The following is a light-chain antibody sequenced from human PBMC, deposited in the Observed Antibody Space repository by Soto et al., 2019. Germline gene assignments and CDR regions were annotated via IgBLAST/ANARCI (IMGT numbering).Light chain of an antibody. V-gene: IGKV3-11*01. CDR1: QSVTTF. CDR3: QQRSNWPPSIT. CDR2: DAS. J-gene: IGKJ1*01. Sequence: TLLTQSSSTLSLSPGDRATLSCRASQSVTTFLAWYQQKPGKAPRLLIYDASDGATGIPARFSGSGSEKDFTLNISSVEPEDFAMYYCQQRSNWPPSITFGQGTKVDIK.